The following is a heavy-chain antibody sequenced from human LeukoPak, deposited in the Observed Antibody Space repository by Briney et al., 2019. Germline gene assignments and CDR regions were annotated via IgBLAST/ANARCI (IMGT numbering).Heavy chain of an antibody. V-gene: IGHV1-2*02. D-gene: IGHD3-22*01. CDR2: INPNSGGT. CDR3: ARGGDYYDSTVLPDAFDI. Sequence: ASVKVSCKASGYTFTGYYMHWVRQAPGQGLEWMGWINPNSGGTNYAQKFQGRGTMTRDTSISTAYMELSRLRSDDTAVYHCARGGDYYDSTVLPDAFDIWGQGTMVTVSS. CDR1: GYTFTGYY. J-gene: IGHJ3*02.